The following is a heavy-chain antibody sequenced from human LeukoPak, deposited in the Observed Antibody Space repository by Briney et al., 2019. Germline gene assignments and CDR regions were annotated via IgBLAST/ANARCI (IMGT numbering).Heavy chain of an antibody. CDR2: IYYSGST. J-gene: IGHJ5*02. CDR3: ASLTGNYYDFWSGYYVRGWFDP. V-gene: IGHV4-61*01. D-gene: IGHD3-3*01. Sequence: SQTLSLTCTVSGGSINSGSYYWRWIRQPPGKGLEWIGYIYYSGSTNYNPSLKSRVIISVDTSKNQFSLKLSSVTAADTAVYYCASLTGNYYDFWSGYYVRGWFDPWGQGTLVTVSS. CDR1: GGSINSGSYY.